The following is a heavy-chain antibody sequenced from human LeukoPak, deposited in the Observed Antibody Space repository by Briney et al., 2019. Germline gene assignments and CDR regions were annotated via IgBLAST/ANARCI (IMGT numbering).Heavy chain of an antibody. CDR1: GGSISSGAHY. CDR3: ARAPQYNWNDAFDY. D-gene: IGHD1-20*01. V-gene: IGHV4-31*03. J-gene: IGHJ4*02. Sequence: PSQTLSLTCTVSGGSISSGAHYWSWIRHHPGKGLEWIGYIHYSGSTYYNPSLKSRVTISVDTSENQFSLKLSSVTAADTAVYYCARAPQYNWNDAFDYWGQGTLVTVSS. CDR2: IHYSGST.